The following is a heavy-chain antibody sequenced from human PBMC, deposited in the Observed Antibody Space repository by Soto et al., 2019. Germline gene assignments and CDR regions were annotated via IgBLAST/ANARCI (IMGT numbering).Heavy chain of an antibody. CDR3: ARQDILTGYYCEY. J-gene: IGHJ4*02. Sequence: SETLSLTCTVSGGSISSSSYYWGWIRQPPGKGLEWIGSIYYSGSTYYNPSLKSRVIISVDTSKNQFSLKLSSVTAADTAVYYCARQDILTGYYCEYWGQGTVVTVS. D-gene: IGHD3-9*01. CDR2: IYYSGST. V-gene: IGHV4-39*07. CDR1: GGSISSSSYY.